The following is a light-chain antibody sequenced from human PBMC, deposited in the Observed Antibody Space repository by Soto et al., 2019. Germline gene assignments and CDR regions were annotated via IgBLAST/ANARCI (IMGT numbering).Light chain of an antibody. V-gene: IGKV4-1*01. CDR2: WAS. Sequence: DIVMTQSPDSLAVSLGERATIDCKSSQSLLYSPNNKNYLAWYQQKPWQPPKLLIYWASTRESGVPDRLTGSGSGSDLTLSISRLRAEDLAVYCCQQYYDAPQTFGRGTKVEIK. J-gene: IGKJ1*01. CDR1: QSLLYSPNNKNY. CDR3: QQYYDAPQT.